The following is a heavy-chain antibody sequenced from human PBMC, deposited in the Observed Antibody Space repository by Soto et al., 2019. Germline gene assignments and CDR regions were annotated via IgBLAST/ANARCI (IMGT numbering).Heavy chain of an antibody. CDR3: ARGVDSWSGYLF. CDR1: GGSFYVYY. CDR2: IHHSGST. D-gene: IGHD3-3*01. J-gene: IGHJ4*02. V-gene: IGHV4-34*01. Sequence: SETLSLPCSLYGGSFYVYYWSWIRQSPGKGLEWIGEIHHSGSTKYNPSLTSRVSLSVDTSTKQFSLKMTSMTAADRGVYYCARGVDSWSGYLFWGQGTPVTVSS.